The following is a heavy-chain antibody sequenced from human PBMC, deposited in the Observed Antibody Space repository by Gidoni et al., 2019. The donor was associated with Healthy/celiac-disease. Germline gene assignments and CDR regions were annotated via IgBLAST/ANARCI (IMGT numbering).Heavy chain of an antibody. CDR2: IIPIFGTA. CDR1: GGTFSSYA. V-gene: IGHV1-69*01. J-gene: IGHJ4*02. Sequence: QVQLVESGAAVKKPASSVKVSSKPSGGTFSSYAISWVRQAPGQGLEWMGGIIPIFGTANYAQKFQGRVTITADESTSTAYMELSSLRSEDTAVYYCASKVVVADGFDYWGQGTLVTVSS. D-gene: IGHD2-15*01. CDR3: ASKVVVADGFDY.